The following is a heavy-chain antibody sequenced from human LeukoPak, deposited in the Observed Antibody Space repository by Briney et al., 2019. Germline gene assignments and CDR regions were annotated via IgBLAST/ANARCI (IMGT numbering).Heavy chain of an antibody. Sequence: GGSLRLSCAASGFTFSSYSMNWVRQAPGKGLEWISSISSSSTYIYYADSVKGRSTISRDNAKNSLYLQMNSLRAEDTAVYYCARETRKTFDYWGQGTLVTVSS. J-gene: IGHJ4*02. D-gene: IGHD1-14*01. CDR3: ARETRKTFDY. V-gene: IGHV3-21*01. CDR2: ISSSSTYI. CDR1: GFTFSSYS.